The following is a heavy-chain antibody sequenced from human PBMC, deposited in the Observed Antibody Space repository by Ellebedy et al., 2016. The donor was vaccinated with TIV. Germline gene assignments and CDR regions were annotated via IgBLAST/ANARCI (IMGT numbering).Heavy chain of an antibody. Sequence: GESLKISXRGSGYSFTSYWIGWVRQMPGKGLEWMGIIYPGDSDTRYSPSFQGQVTISADKSISTAYLQWSSLKASDTAIYYCARPALATHNAFDIWGQGTMVTVSS. J-gene: IGHJ3*02. CDR1: GYSFTSYW. D-gene: IGHD1-26*01. V-gene: IGHV5-51*01. CDR2: IYPGDSDT. CDR3: ARPALATHNAFDI.